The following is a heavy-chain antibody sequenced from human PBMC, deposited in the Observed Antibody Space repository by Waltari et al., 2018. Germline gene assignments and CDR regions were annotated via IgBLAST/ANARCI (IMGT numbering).Heavy chain of an antibody. CDR1: GGSFSGYY. Sequence: QVQLQQWGAGLLKPSETLSLTCAVYGGSFSGYYWSWIRQPPGKGLEWLGEINHSGSTNYNPSLKSRVTISVDTSKNQFSLKLSSVTAADTAVYYCAMPPLYYDSSGDYSHDAFDIWGQGTMVTVSS. D-gene: IGHD3-22*01. CDR2: INHSGST. J-gene: IGHJ3*02. V-gene: IGHV4-34*01. CDR3: AMPPLYYDSSGDYSHDAFDI.